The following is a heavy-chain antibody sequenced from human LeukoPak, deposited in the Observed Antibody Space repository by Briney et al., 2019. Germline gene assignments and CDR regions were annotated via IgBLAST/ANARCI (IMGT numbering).Heavy chain of an antibody. CDR3: ASLPQSGWFGESSWYFDY. D-gene: IGHD3-10*01. CDR2: IKQDGSEK. J-gene: IGHJ4*02. V-gene: IGHV3-7*01. Sequence: PGGSLRLSCAASGFTFSSYWMSWVRQAPGKGLEWVANIKQDGSEKYYVDSVKGRFTISRDNAKNSLYLQMNSLRAEDTAVYYCASLPQSGWFGESSWYFDYWGQGTLVTVSS. CDR1: GFTFSSYW.